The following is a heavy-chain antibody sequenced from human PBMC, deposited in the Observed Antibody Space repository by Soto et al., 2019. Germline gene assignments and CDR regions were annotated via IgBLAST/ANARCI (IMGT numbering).Heavy chain of an antibody. CDR2: ISSSSSYI. Sequence: PGGSLRLSCAASGFTFSSYSMNWVRQAPGKGLEWVSPISSSSSYIYYADSVKGRFTISRDNAKNSLYLQMNSLRAEDTAVYYCARAVVHLERGAFDIWGQGTMVTVSS. J-gene: IGHJ3*02. D-gene: IGHD1-1*01. CDR1: GFTFSSYS. V-gene: IGHV3-21*01. CDR3: ARAVVHLERGAFDI.